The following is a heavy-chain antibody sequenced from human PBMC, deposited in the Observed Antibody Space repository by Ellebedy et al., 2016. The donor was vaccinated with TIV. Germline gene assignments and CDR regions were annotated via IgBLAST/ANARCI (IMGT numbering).Heavy chain of an antibody. J-gene: IGHJ3*01. CDR2: ISGSGGST. Sequence: GGSLRLXXAASGFTFSSYAMSWVRQAPGKGLEWVSAISGSGGSTYYADSVKGRFTISRDNSKNTLYLQMNSLRAEDTAVYYCAKDRLAVYGSGSYFPLLSWGQGTMVTVSS. CDR3: AKDRLAVYGSGSYFPLLS. D-gene: IGHD3-10*01. CDR1: GFTFSSYA. V-gene: IGHV3-23*01.